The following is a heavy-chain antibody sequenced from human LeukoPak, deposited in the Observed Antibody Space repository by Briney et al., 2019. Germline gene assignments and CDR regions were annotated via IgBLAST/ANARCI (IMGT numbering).Heavy chain of an antibody. V-gene: IGHV4-30-4*01. CDR1: GGSIGSGDYY. J-gene: IGHJ6*02. CDR2: IYYSGST. D-gene: IGHD3-22*01. Sequence: SQALSLTCTVSGGSIGSGDYYWSWIRQPPGKGLEWIGYIYYSGSTYYNPSLKSRVTISVDTSKNQFSLKLSSVTAADTAVYYCARDTYYYDSSGYYRYYYYGMDVWGQGTTVTVSS. CDR3: ARDTYYYDSSGYYRYYYYGMDV.